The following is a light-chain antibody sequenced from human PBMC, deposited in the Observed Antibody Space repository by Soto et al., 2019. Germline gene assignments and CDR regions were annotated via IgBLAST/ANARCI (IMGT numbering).Light chain of an antibody. CDR2: EVT. V-gene: IGLV2-8*01. Sequence: QSALTQPPSASGSPGQSVTISCTGTSSDVGSYNYVSWYQQHPGKAPKLMIYEVTKRPSGVPDRFSGSKSGNTASLTVSGLQAEDEADYYCTSYAGSNNVLFGGGTKVNVL. CDR3: TSYAGSNNVL. J-gene: IGLJ2*01. CDR1: SSDVGSYNY.